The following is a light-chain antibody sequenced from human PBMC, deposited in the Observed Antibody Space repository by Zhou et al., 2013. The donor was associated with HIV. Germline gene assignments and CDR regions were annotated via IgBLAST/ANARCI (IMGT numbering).Light chain of an antibody. V-gene: IGKV3-15*01. CDR2: GAS. CDR1: QSVGSN. J-gene: IGKJ2*01. CDR3: QHYDNSPMYT. Sequence: EIVMTQSPATLSVSPGERATLSCRASQSVGSNLAWYQQKPGQAPRLLIYGASTRATGIAARFSGTASGTDFTLTITRLEPDDSAVYYCQHYDNSPMYTFGQGTRLEIK.